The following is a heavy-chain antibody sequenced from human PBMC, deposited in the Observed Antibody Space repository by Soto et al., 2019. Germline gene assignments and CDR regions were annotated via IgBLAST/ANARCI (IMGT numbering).Heavy chain of an antibody. Sequence: ASVKVSCKASGYTFTGYYMHWVRQAPGQGLEWMGWINPNSGDTSYAQKFQGRVTMTRDTSITTAYMELSRLRSDDTAVFYCARGHCSSTSCYGSDYYYGLDVWGQGTTVTVSS. CDR1: GYTFTGYY. V-gene: IGHV1-2*02. CDR2: INPNSGDT. CDR3: ARGHCSSTSCYGSDYYYGLDV. J-gene: IGHJ6*02. D-gene: IGHD2-2*01.